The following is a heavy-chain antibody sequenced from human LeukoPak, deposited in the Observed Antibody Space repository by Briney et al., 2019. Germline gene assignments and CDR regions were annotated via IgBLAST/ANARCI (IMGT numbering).Heavy chain of an antibody. J-gene: IGHJ3*02. V-gene: IGHV3-30-3*01. CDR1: GFTFSSYA. CDR2: ISYDGSNK. CDR3: ARGVDSITIFGVVITAFDI. Sequence: GRSLRLSCAASGFTFSSYAMHWVRQAPGKGLEWVAVISYDGSNKYYADSVKGRFTISRDNSKNTLYLQMNSLRAEDTAVYYCARGVDSITIFGVVITAFDIWGQGTMVTVSS. D-gene: IGHD3-3*01.